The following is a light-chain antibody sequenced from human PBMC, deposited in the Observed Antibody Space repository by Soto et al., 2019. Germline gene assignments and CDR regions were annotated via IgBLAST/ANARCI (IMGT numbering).Light chain of an antibody. J-gene: IGLJ1*01. CDR3: NSYTSKSTGV. CDR1: SSDVGGYNY. Sequence: QSALTQPASVSGSPGQSITISCTGTSSDVGGYNYVSWYQQHPGKAPKLIIYEVSNRPSGVSNRFSGSKSGNTASLTISGLQAEYEADYYCNSYTSKSTGVFGSRTKLTVL. V-gene: IGLV2-14*01. CDR2: EVS.